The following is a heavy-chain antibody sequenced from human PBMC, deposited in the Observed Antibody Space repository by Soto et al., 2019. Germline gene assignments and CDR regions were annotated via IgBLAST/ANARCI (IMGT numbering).Heavy chain of an antibody. V-gene: IGHV3-23*01. CDR3: AKGSHSSSWYVDFDS. CDR1: GFTFNSYA. J-gene: IGHJ4*02. Sequence: EVHLLESGGGLVQPGGSLRLSCAASGFTFNSYAMSWVRQAPGKGLEWVSGIRGSGGSTYYADSVKGRFTISRDNSKNRLFLQLNSLRAEDTAVYYCAKGSHSSSWYVDFDSWGQGSLVTVSS. D-gene: IGHD6-13*01. CDR2: IRGSGGST.